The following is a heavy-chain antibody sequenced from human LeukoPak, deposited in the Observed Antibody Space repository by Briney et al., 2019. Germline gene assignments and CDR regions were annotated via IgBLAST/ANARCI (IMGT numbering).Heavy chain of an antibody. CDR3: ARDCPYCSGGSCNPCSP. CDR2: IYYSGST. D-gene: IGHD2-15*01. CDR1: GGSIGSYY. Sequence: SEXLSLTCTVSGGSIGSYYWSWIRQPPGKGLEWIGYIYYSGSTNYNPSLKSRVTISVDTSKNQFSLKLSSVIAADTAVYYCARDCPYCSGGSCNPCSPWGQGTLVTVSS. V-gene: IGHV4-59*01. J-gene: IGHJ5*02.